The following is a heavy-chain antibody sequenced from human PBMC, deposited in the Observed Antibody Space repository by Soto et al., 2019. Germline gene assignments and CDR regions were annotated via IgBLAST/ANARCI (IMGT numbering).Heavy chain of an antibody. V-gene: IGHV3-9*01. CDR1: EFCFFDYA. J-gene: IGHJ6*02. CDR3: AKSTGGTANGMGV. CDR2: ISWNSGTI. D-gene: IGHD2-8*02. Sequence: SPRLRCPASEFCFFDYAVQSDWQAPGKGLEWVSGISWNSGTIGYADSVKGRFTISRDNAKNSLYLQMNSLRAEDTALYYCAKSTGGTANGMGVWGQGT.